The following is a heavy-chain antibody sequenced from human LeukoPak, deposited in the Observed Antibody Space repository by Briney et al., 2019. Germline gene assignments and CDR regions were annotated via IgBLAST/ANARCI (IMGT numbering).Heavy chain of an antibody. D-gene: IGHD2-2*02. V-gene: IGHV3-23*01. CDR1: GFTFSSYA. CDR3: AKYIVVVPAAIKRGYFDY. CDR2: ISGSGGST. J-gene: IGHJ4*02. Sequence: GGSXRLSCAASGFTFSSYAMSWVRQAPGKGLEWVSAISGSGGSTYYADSVKGRFTISGDNSKNTLYLQMNSLRAEDTAVYYCAKYIVVVPAAIKRGYFDYWGQGTLVTVSS.